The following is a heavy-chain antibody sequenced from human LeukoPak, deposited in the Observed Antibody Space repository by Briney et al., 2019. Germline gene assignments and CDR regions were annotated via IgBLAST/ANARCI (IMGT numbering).Heavy chain of an antibody. CDR2: IYYSGST. D-gene: IGHD3-22*01. CDR3: ARHDPGHSSGYYNWFDP. Sequence: PSETLFLTCTVSGGSISSSSYYWGWIRQPPGKGLEWIGSIYYSGSTYYNPSLKSRVTISVDTSKNQFSLKLSSVTAADTAVYYCARHDPGHSSGYYNWFDPWGQGTLVTVSS. J-gene: IGHJ5*02. CDR1: GGSISSSSYY. V-gene: IGHV4-39*01.